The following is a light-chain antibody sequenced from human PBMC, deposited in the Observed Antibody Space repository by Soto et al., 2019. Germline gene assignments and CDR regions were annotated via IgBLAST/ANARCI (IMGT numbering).Light chain of an antibody. V-gene: IGKV2-30*02. CDR2: MVS. CDR3: MQGTHWPLT. Sequence: DVVMTQSPLSLPVTLGQPASISCRSSQTLVHRDGNTYLNWFHQRPGQSPRRLFFMVSNRDSGVPDRFSGSGSGTDFTLKISRVEAEDVGVYYCMQGTHWPLTFGGGTKVDI. J-gene: IGKJ4*01. CDR1: QTLVHRDGNTY.